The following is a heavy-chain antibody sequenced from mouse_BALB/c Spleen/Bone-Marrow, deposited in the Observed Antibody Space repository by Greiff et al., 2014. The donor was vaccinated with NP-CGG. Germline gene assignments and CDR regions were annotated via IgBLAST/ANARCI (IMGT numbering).Heavy chain of an antibody. CDR1: GYTFTSYW. D-gene: IGHD3-1*01. Sequence: QVQLQQSGAELVKPGASVKLSCKASGYTFTSYWMHWVKQSPGQGLEWIGEIDPSDSYTNYNQKFKGKATLTVDKSSSTAYMQLSSLTSEDSAVYYCATARATSYAMDYWGQGTSVTVSS. CDR3: ATARATSYAMDY. J-gene: IGHJ4*01. V-gene: IGHV1-69*02. CDR2: IDPSDSYT.